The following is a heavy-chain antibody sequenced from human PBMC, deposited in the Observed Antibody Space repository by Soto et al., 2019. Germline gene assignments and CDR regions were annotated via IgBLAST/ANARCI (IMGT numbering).Heavy chain of an antibody. V-gene: IGHV4-59*01. D-gene: IGHD2-15*01. J-gene: IGHJ6*02. CDR1: GGSISSYY. Sequence: KSSETLSLTCTVSGGSISSYYWSWIRQPPGKGLEWIGYIYYSGSTNYNPSLKSRVTISVDTSKNQFSLKLSSVTAADTAAYYCARGDKYYYYYGMDVWGQGTTVTVSS. CDR3: ARGDKYYYYYGMDV. CDR2: IYYSGST.